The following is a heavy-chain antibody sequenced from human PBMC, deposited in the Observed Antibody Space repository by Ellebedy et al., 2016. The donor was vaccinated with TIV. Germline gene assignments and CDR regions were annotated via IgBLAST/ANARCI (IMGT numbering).Heavy chain of an antibody. CDR2: ISWNSGSI. J-gene: IGHJ1*01. V-gene: IGHV3-9*01. Sequence: SLKISXAVSGFTFDDYAMHWVRQAPGKGLEWVSGISWNSGSIGYADSVKGRFTISRDNAKNSLYLQMNSLRAEDTALYYCAKDRSIVPTEYFQHWGQGTLVTVSS. CDR1: GFTFDDYA. CDR3: AKDRSIVPTEYFQH. D-gene: IGHD6-6*01.